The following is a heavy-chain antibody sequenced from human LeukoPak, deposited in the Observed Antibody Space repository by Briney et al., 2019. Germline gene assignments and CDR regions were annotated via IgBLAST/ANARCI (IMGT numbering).Heavy chain of an antibody. J-gene: IGHJ4*02. D-gene: IGHD2-15*01. Sequence: GGSLRLSCAASGFTFSSYSMNWVRRAPGKGLEWVSYISTSSSTIYYADSVKGRFTISRDNAKNSLYLQMNSLRAEDTAVYYCARAHQGSDYWGQGTLVTVSS. CDR3: ARAHQGSDY. CDR2: ISTSSSTI. CDR1: GFTFSSYS. V-gene: IGHV3-48*01.